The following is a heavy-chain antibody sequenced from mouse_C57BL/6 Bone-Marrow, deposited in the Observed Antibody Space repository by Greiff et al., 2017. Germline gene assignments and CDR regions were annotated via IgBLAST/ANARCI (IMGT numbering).Heavy chain of an antibody. CDR3: ARQSFYYGSSPYIDY. J-gene: IGHJ2*01. Sequence: VQLQQSGPVLVKPGASVKMSCKASGYTFTDYYMNWVKQSHGKSLEWIGVINPYNGGTSYNQKFKGKATLTVDKSSSTAYMELNSLTPEDSAVYYCARQSFYYGSSPYIDYWGQGTTLTVSS. V-gene: IGHV1-19*01. D-gene: IGHD1-1*01. CDR2: INPYNGGT. CDR1: GYTFTDYY.